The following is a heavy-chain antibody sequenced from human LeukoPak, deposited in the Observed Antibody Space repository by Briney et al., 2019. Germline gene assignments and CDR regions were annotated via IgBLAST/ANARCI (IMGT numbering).Heavy chain of an antibody. V-gene: IGHV1-2*02. CDR1: GYTFTAYY. Sequence: ASVKVSCKASGYTFTAYYMHWLRQAPGQGLEWMAWINPNSGDTESAQNFQGRVTMTSDTSISTAYMELSSLISDDTAVYFCARGSPTGGATKSAFDIWGQGTMATVSS. J-gene: IGHJ3*02. CDR2: INPNSGDT. D-gene: IGHD1-26*01. CDR3: ARGSPTGGATKSAFDI.